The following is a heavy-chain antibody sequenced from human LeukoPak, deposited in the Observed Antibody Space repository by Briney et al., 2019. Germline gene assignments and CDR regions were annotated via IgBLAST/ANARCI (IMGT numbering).Heavy chain of an antibody. CDR3: ARSAYYYDSSVDAFDI. CDR1: GGSISTYY. Sequence: SETLSLTCTVSGGSISTYYWNWIRQPPGKGLEWIGYIYYSGSTNYNPSLKSRVTISVDTSKNQFSLKLSSVTAADTAVYYCARSAYYYDSSVDAFDIWGQGTMVTVSS. J-gene: IGHJ3*02. D-gene: IGHD3-22*01. CDR2: IYYSGST. V-gene: IGHV4-59*01.